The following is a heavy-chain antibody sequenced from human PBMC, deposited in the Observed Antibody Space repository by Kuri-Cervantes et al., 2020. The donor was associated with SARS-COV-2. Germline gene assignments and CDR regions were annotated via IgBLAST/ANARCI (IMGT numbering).Heavy chain of an antibody. CDR3: ARVATVTDYYYYYYYMDV. CDR2: INRDGSEK. D-gene: IGHD4-17*01. Sequence: ETLSLTCAASGLNFTGYWVNWIRQTPGKGLEWVASINRDGSEKHYVDSVMGRFTVSRDNAKNSLYLQMDRLRAEDTAVYYCARVATVTDYYYYYYYMDVWGKGTTVTVSS. J-gene: IGHJ6*03. V-gene: IGHV3-7*03. CDR1: GLNFTGYW.